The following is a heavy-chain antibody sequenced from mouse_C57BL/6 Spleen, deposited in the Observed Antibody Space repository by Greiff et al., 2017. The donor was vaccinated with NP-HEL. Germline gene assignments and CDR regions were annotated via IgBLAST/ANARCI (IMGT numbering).Heavy chain of an antibody. V-gene: IGHV1-50*01. CDR3: ARRRQLRLPLDY. CDR1: GYTFTSYW. CDR2: IDPSDSYT. Sequence: QVQLQQPGAELVKPGASVKLSCKASGYTFTSYWMQWVKQRPGQGLEWIGEIDPSDSYTNYNQKFKGKATLTVDTSSSTAYMQLSSLTSEDSAVYYCARRRQLRLPLDYWGQGTTLTVSS. D-gene: IGHD3-2*02. J-gene: IGHJ2*01.